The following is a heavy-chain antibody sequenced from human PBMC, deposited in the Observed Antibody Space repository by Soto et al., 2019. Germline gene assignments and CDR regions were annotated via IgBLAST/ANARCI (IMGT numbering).Heavy chain of an antibody. CDR1: GYDFTTYW. CDR3: ARQKNDLLTGYYRYYGMDV. D-gene: IGHD3-9*01. Sequence: PGESLKISCKGSGYDFTTYWIGWVRQMPGKGLEWMGIIYPGDSDTRYSPSFQGQVTISADSSISTAYLQWSSLKASDTAMYYCARQKNDLLTGYYRYYGMDVWGQGTTVTVSS. CDR2: IYPGDSDT. V-gene: IGHV5-51*01. J-gene: IGHJ6*02.